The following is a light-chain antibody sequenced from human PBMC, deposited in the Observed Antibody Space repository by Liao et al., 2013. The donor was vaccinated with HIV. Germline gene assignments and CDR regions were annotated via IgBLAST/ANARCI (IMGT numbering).Light chain of an antibody. CDR2: NDA. CDR3: QTWDSSTVV. J-gene: IGLJ3*02. CDR1: NVGSKS. Sequence: SYVLTQPPSVSVAPGKTARITCGENNVGSKSVHWYQQKPGQAPVLVIYNDADRPSGIPERFSGSNSGNTATLTITGTQALDEADYYCQTWDSSTVVFGGGTKLTVL. V-gene: IGLV3-21*01.